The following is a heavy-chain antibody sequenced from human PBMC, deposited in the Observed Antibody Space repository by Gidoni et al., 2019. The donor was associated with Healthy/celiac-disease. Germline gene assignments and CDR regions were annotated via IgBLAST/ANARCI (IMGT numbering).Heavy chain of an antibody. CDR1: GFTFRSYA. V-gene: IGHV3-30-3*01. CDR3: AREDNDY. J-gene: IGHJ4*02. Sequence: QVQLVESGGGVVQPGRSLRLSCAASGFTFRSYAMHWVRQAPGKGQEWVAVISYDGSNKYSAYSVKGRFTISRDNSKNTLYLQMNSLRAEDTAVYYCAREDNDYWGQGTLVTVSS. CDR2: ISYDGSNK.